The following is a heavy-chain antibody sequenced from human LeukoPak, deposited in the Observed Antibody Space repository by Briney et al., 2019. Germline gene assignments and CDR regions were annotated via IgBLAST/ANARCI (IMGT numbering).Heavy chain of an antibody. CDR3: ARAPNRAYYMDV. CDR2: IYSGGTT. J-gene: IGHJ6*03. CDR1: GYTVSSNY. V-gene: IGHV3-53*01. D-gene: IGHD7-27*01. Sequence: GGSLRLSCAASGYTVSSNYMSWVRQAPGKGLEWVSVIYSGGTTYYADSVKGRFTISRDNSKNTLYLQMNSLGAEDTAVYYCARAPNRAYYMDVWGKGTTVTVSS.